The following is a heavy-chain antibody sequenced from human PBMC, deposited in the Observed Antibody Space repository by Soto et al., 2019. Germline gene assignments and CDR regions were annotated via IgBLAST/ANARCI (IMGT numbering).Heavy chain of an antibody. Sequence: GGSLRLSCAASGFTFSSYSMNWVRQAPGKGLEWVSYISSSSSTIYYADSVKGRFTISRDNAKNSLYLQMNSLRAEDTAVYYCARDLLDYDILTGYSLYYYGMDVWGQGTTVTVSS. D-gene: IGHD3-9*01. J-gene: IGHJ6*02. CDR3: ARDLLDYDILTGYSLYYYGMDV. CDR2: ISSSSSTI. CDR1: GFTFSSYS. V-gene: IGHV3-48*01.